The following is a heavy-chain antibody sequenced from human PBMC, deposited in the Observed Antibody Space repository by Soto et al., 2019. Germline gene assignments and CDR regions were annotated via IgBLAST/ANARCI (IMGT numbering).Heavy chain of an antibody. D-gene: IGHD3-22*01. J-gene: IGHJ6*02. Sequence: GESLKISCKVSGYSFTSYWIGWVRQMPGKGLEWMGIIYPGDSDTRYSPSFQGQVTISADKSISTAYLQWSSLKASDTAMYYCARRPGGSGFYYGMDVWGQGTTVTVSS. V-gene: IGHV5-51*01. CDR3: ARRPGGSGFYYGMDV. CDR1: GYSFTSYW. CDR2: IYPGDSDT.